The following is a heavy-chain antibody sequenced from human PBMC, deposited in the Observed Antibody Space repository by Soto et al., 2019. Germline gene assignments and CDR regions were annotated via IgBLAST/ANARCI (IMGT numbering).Heavy chain of an antibody. CDR3: ARATVVVATTYSTGFDP. Sequence: QVQLQESGPGLVKPSQTLSLTCTVSGGSINSGGYYWSWIRQHPGKGLEGIGYIYYSGNTYYNPSLKSRVNVSVDTSENQFSLKLSSVTAADTAVYYCARATVVVATTYSTGFDPWGQGTLVTVSS. V-gene: IGHV4-31*03. D-gene: IGHD2-15*01. CDR2: IYYSGNT. CDR1: GGSINSGGYY. J-gene: IGHJ5*02.